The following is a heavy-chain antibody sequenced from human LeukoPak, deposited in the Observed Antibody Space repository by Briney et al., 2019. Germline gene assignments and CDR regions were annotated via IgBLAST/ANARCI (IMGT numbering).Heavy chain of an antibody. Sequence: GGSLRLSCAASGFTFSTYWMNWVRQAPGKGLEWVSYISSSSSTIYYADSVKGRFTISRDNAKNSLYLQMNSLRAEDTAVYYCARYDSSGYYYYFDYWGQGTLVTVSS. CDR3: ARYDSSGYYYYFDY. V-gene: IGHV3-48*01. CDR1: GFTFSTYW. D-gene: IGHD3-22*01. J-gene: IGHJ4*02. CDR2: ISSSSSTI.